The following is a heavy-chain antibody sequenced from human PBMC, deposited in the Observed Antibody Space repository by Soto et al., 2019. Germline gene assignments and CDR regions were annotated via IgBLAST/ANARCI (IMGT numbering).Heavy chain of an antibody. J-gene: IGHJ6*02. CDR2: IYYSGST. Sequence: QVQLQESGPGLVKPSQTLSLTCTVSGGSISSGDYYGSWIRQPPGKGLEWIGYIYYSGSTYYNPYLKSRVTISVDTSKNHFSLRLSCVTAADTAVYYCVIEYVRSYGMDVWGQGTTGTVSS. D-gene: IGHD3-3*01. CDR3: VIEYVRSYGMDV. V-gene: IGHV4-30-4*01. CDR1: GGSISSGDYY.